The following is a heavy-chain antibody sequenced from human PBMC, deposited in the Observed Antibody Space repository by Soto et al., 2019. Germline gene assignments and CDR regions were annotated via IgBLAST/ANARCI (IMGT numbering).Heavy chain of an antibody. D-gene: IGHD5-12*01. J-gene: IGHJ6*02. CDR1: GGTFSKYA. V-gene: IGHV1-69*01. CDR2: IIPMFGTP. Sequence: QVQLVQSGAELKKPGSSVKVSCKASGGTFSKYAISWVRQAPGQGLEWLGGIIPMFGTPNYAQKFQGRVNISAGESTTTAYLELSSVRSADTAVYFCARPLRDINVCHGLAVWGQGTTVTVSS. CDR3: ARPLRDINVCHGLAV.